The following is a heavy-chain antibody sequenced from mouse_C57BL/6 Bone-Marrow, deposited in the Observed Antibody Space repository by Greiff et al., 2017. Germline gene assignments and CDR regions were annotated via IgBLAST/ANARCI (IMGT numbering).Heavy chain of an antibody. Sequence: DVKLQESGAELVKPGASVKLSCTASGFNIKDYYMHWVKQRTEQGLEWIGRIDPEGGETKYAPQFPGKDTITADTSSNTAYLQLSSLTSEDTAVYYCARSYYGPWLAYWGQGTLVTVSA. CDR1: GFNIKDYY. V-gene: IGHV14-2*01. CDR3: ARSYYGPWLAY. D-gene: IGHD1-2*01. CDR2: IDPEGGET. J-gene: IGHJ3*01.